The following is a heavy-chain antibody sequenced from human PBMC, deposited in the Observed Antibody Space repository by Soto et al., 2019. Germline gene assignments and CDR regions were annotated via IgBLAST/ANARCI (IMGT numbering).Heavy chain of an antibody. V-gene: IGHV1-69*02. CDR2: INPILSMS. Sequence: QVQLVQSGAEVKRPGSSVKVSCKASGDTFTFYSINWVRQAPGLGLEWMGRINPILSMSNYAQRFQGRVTMTADKPTSTPYMELSSLRSEDTAIYYCATSYGSGYRAFDSWGQAALVTVAS. J-gene: IGHJ4*02. D-gene: IGHD3-10*01. CDR1: GDTFTFYS. CDR3: ATSYGSGYRAFDS.